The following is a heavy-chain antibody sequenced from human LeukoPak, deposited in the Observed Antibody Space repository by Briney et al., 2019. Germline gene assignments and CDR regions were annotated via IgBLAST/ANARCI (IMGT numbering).Heavy chain of an antibody. D-gene: IGHD2-2*01. CDR1: GFTFSSYA. CDR2: ISGRGGST. V-gene: IGHV3-23*01. J-gene: IGHJ4*02. Sequence: GGSLRLSCAASGFTFSSYAMSWIRQAPGKWLEGVSAISGRGGSTYDADSGKGRFTISSDNSKNTLCLQMNSMRGDDTAVYYETKAVHDAGVPAAMSDSWGEGALVTVSS. CDR3: TKAVHDAGVPAAMSDS.